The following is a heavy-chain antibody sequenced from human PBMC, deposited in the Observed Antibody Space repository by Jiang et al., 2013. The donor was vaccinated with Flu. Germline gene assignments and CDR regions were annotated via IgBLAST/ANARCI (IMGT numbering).Heavy chain of an antibody. CDR1: GYTFTGYY. CDR3: ARWDIAGGPNWFDP. Sequence: GAEVKKPGASVKVSCKASGYTFTGYYIHWVRQAPGQGLEWLGWINPNSGGTKSAQKFQGRLTMTRDTSISVAYMELSRLRSDDTAVYYCARWDIAGGPNWFDPWGQGTLVTVSS. J-gene: IGHJ5*02. D-gene: IGHD6-6*01. CDR2: INPNSGGT. V-gene: IGHV1-2*02.